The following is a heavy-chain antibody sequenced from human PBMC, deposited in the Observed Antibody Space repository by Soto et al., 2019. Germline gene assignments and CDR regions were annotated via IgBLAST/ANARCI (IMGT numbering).Heavy chain of an antibody. J-gene: IGHJ4*02. Sequence: QVQLVQSGAEVKKAGASVKVSCTTSGYRFTDFSMQWVRQGPEQRLEWVGWINAATGHTEYSQKFQGRVTITTDTSASTGYMELTSLRSEDTGVYYCARDYTSGWRDFEFWGQGTVVTVSS. CDR2: INAATGHT. CDR1: GYRFTDFS. V-gene: IGHV1-3*01. D-gene: IGHD6-19*01. CDR3: ARDYTSGWRDFEF.